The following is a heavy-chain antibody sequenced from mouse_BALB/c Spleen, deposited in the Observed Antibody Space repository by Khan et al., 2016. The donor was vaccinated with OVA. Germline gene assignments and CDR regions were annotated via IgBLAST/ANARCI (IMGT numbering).Heavy chain of an antibody. D-gene: IGHD2-14*01. J-gene: IGHJ4*01. V-gene: IGHV2-6-4*01. CDR3: ARAYYRYDGYYAIDY. CDR2: IWGGGGT. Sequence: VQLQESGPGLVAPSQSLSITCTVSGFSLTRYNIHWVRQPPGKGLEWLGMIWGGGGTDYNSTLKSRLSIRKDNSQSQVLLKMNSLQIDDTAMYYCARAYYRYDGYYAIDYWGQGTSVTVSS. CDR1: GFSLTRYN.